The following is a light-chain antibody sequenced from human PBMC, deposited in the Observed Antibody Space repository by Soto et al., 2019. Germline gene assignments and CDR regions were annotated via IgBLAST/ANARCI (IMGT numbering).Light chain of an antibody. J-gene: IGKJ2*01. CDR3: QQSYNPSYT. CDR2: DTS. Sequence: IQLTQSPSFLSASVGDTVTITCRTSQGVVNYLNWYQHKSGQAPNILLFDTSTLARGVPPRFSGSGSGSLFTLTIDNLQAEDFATYYCQQSYNPSYTFGQGT. CDR1: QGVVNY. V-gene: IGKV1-39*01.